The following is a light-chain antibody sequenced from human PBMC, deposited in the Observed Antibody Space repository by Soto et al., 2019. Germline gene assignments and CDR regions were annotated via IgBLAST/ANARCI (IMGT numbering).Light chain of an antibody. V-gene: IGLV2-14*01. Sequence: QSALTQPASVSGSPGQSVTISCTGTSSDVGGYDYVSWYQHHPGTVPKLIIYEVSKRPSGVSHRFSGSKSGNTASLTISGLQTEDEADYYCRSYTTTSALVFGGGTKLTVL. CDR1: SSDVGGYDY. CDR3: RSYTTTSALV. J-gene: IGLJ2*01. CDR2: EVS.